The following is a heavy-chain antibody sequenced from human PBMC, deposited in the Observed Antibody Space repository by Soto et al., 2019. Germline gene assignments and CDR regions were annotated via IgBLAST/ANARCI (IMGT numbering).Heavy chain of an antibody. CDR1: GGSFSGYY. D-gene: IGHD4-4*01. Sequence: QVQLQQWGAGLLKNSETLSLTCAVYGGSFSGYYWSWIRQPQGKGLEWIGEINHSGSTNYNPSLKSRGTISVDTSKNQCSLKLSSVTAADTAVYYCARPLYSNYAHTLDYWGQGTLVTVSS. J-gene: IGHJ4*02. CDR3: ARPLYSNYAHTLDY. V-gene: IGHV4-34*01. CDR2: INHSGST.